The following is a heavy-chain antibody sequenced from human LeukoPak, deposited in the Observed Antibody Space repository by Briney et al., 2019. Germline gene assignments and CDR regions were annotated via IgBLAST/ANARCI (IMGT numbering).Heavy chain of an antibody. J-gene: IGHJ4*02. Sequence: GGSLRLSCAASGFTFSNYGMHWVRQAPGKGLERVAFIRYDGSNKNYADSVKGRFTISRDNSKNTLYLRMNSLRAEDTAVYYCAKKGSSTWYHFDYWGQGTLVAVSS. CDR1: GFTFSNYG. D-gene: IGHD6-13*01. V-gene: IGHV3-30*02. CDR3: AKKGSSTWYHFDY. CDR2: IRYDGSNK.